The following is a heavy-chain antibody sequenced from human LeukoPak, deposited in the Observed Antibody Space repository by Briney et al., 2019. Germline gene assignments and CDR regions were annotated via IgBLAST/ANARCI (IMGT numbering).Heavy chain of an antibody. V-gene: IGHV4-30-2*01. CDR3: ARVTMVRGATFDY. J-gene: IGHJ4*02. D-gene: IGHD3-10*01. CDR2: IYHSGST. Sequence: SETLSLTCAVSGGSISSGGYSWSWIRQPPGKGLEWIGYIYHSGSTYYNSSLKSRVTISVDRSKNQFSLKLSSVTAADTAVYYCARVTMVRGATFDYWGQGTLVTVSS. CDR1: GGSISSGGYS.